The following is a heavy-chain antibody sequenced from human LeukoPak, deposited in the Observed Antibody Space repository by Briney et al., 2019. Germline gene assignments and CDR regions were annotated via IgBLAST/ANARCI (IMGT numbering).Heavy chain of an antibody. CDR2: IYYSDST. CDR1: GGSLSPYY. Sequence: SETLSLTCTASGGSLSPYYWSWIRQSPGKGLEWIGYIYYSDSTYYNPSLKSRVTISVDTSKNQFSLKLSSVTAADTAVYYCASHSGGYAYWGQGTLVTVSS. V-gene: IGHV4-59*12. J-gene: IGHJ4*02. D-gene: IGHD5-12*01. CDR3: ASHSGGYAY.